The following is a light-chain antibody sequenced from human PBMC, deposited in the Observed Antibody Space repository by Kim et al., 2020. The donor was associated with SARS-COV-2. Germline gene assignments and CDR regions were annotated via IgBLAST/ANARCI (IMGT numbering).Light chain of an antibody. CDR2: TRT. CDR3: AAWDDRLNGGI. Sequence: GQRVTISCSGSDANIGSTPVNWYQHLPGTAPQVVTSTRTQRPSGVPDRFSGSTSGTSASLAISGRQSEDEADYYCAAWDDRLNGGIFGGGTQLTVL. J-gene: IGLJ2*01. V-gene: IGLV1-44*01. CDR1: DANIGSTP.